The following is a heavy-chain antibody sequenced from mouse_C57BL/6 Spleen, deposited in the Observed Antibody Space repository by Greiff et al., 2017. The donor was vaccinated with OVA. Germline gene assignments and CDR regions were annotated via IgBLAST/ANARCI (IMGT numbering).Heavy chain of an antibody. D-gene: IGHD1-1*01. CDR3: TRGITTVGAPYYFDY. J-gene: IGHJ2*01. Sequence: QVHVKQSGAELVRPGASVTLSCKASGYTFTDYEMHWVKQTPVHGLEWIGAIDPETGGTAYNQKFKGKAILTADKSSSTAYMELRSLTSEDSAVYYCTRGITTVGAPYYFDYWGQGTTLTVSS. CDR1: GYTFTDYE. CDR2: IDPETGGT. V-gene: IGHV1-15*01.